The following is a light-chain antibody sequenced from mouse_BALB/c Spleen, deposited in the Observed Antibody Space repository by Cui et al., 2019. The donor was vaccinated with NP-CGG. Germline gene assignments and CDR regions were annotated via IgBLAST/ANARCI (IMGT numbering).Light chain of an antibody. CDR2: GTN. CDR1: TGAVTTSNY. Sequence: QADVTQESALTTSPGETVTLTCRSSTGAVTTSNYANWVQEKPDHLFTGLIGGTNNRAPGVPARFSGSLIGDKAALTITGAQTEDEAIYFCALWCSNHWVFGGGTKLTFL. J-gene: IGLJ1*01. CDR3: ALWCSNHWV. V-gene: IGLV1*01.